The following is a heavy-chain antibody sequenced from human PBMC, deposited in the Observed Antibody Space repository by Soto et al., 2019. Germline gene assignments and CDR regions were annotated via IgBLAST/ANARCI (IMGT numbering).Heavy chain of an antibody. Sequence: AGGSLRLSCAASGVTVSSNYMSWVRQAPGKGLEWVSVIYSGGSTYYADSVKGRFTISRDNSKNTLYLQMNSLRAEDTAVYYCARDRDGYNEGGYWGQGTLVTVSS. CDR2: IYSGGST. J-gene: IGHJ4*02. V-gene: IGHV3-53*01. CDR1: GVTVSSNY. D-gene: IGHD5-12*01. CDR3: ARDRDGYNEGGY.